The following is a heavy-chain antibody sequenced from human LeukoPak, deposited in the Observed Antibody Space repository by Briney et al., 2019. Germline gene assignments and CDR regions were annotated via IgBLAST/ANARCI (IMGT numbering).Heavy chain of an antibody. Sequence: GGSLRLSCAASGLTFSSYAMHWVRQAPGKGLEWVAVISYDGSNKYYADSVKGRFTISRDNSKNTLYLQMNSLRAEDTAVYYCASPRGPYYYYYMDVWGKGTTVTVSS. D-gene: IGHD3-10*01. CDR2: ISYDGSNK. V-gene: IGHV3-30*01. J-gene: IGHJ6*03. CDR1: GLTFSSYA. CDR3: ASPRGPYYYYYMDV.